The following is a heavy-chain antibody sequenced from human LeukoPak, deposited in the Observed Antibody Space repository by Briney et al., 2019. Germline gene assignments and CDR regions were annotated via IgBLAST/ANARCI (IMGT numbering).Heavy chain of an antibody. J-gene: IGHJ4*02. D-gene: IGHD2-8*01. CDR3: ARDECTNDVCYSLDY. CDR1: GYTFTSYG. Sequence: SVKVSCKASGYTFTSYGISWVRQAPGQGFEWMGGIIPIFGTPNYAQKFQGRVTITTDESTSTAYLELSSLRSEDTAVYYCARDECTNDVCYSLDYWGQGTLVTVSS. CDR2: IIPIFGTP. V-gene: IGHV1-69*05.